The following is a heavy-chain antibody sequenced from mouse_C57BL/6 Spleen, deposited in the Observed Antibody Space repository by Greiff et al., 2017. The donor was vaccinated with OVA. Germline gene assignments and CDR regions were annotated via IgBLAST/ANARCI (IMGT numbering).Heavy chain of an antibody. Sequence: QVQLQQSGAELVKPGASVKLSCKASGYTFTSYWMQWVKQRPGQGLEWFGEIDPSDSYTNYNQKLKGKATLTVDTSSSTAYMQLSSLTSEDSAVYYCARGGTTVVEPSWGQGTTLTVSS. CDR2: IDPSDSYT. CDR3: ARGGTTVVEPS. J-gene: IGHJ2*01. CDR1: GYTFTSYW. V-gene: IGHV1-50*01. D-gene: IGHD1-1*01.